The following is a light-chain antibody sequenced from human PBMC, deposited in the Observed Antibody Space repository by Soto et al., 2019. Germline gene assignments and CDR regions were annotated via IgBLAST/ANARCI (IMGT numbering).Light chain of an antibody. V-gene: IGLV2-14*01. J-gene: IGLJ3*02. CDR1: SSDVGGYNY. CDR3: SSYTSSSTQV. Sequence: QSALTQPASVSGSPGQSITISCTGTSSDVGGYNYVSWYQQHPGKAPKLMIFEVSNRPSGVSNRFSGSKSGDTASLTISGLQAEDEADYYCSSYTSSSTQVFGGGTKL. CDR2: EVS.